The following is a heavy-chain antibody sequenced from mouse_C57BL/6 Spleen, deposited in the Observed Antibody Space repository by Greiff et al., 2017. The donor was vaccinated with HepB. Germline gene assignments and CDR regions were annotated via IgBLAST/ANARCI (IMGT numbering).Heavy chain of an antibody. CDR1: GYTFTSYW. J-gene: IGHJ4*01. CDR3: ARGGYYEPGIAMDY. Sequence: QVQLQQPGAELVKPGASVKMSCKASGYTFTSYWITWVKQRPGQGLEWIGDIYPGSGSTNYNEKFKSKATLTVDTSSSTAYMQLSSLTSEDSAVYYCARGGYYEPGIAMDYWGQGTSVTVSS. D-gene: IGHD1-1*01. CDR2: IYPGSGST. V-gene: IGHV1-55*01.